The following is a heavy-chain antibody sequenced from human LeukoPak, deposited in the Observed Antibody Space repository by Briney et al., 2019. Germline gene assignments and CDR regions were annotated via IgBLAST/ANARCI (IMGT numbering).Heavy chain of an antibody. J-gene: IGHJ3*02. V-gene: IGHV3-64*01. CDR1: GFTFISYA. D-gene: IGHD1-26*01. CDR3: ASGVLVGATKWGAFDI. CDR2: ISSNGGST. Sequence: GGALRLSCAASGFTFISYARHWVRQARGKVREYVSAISSNGGSTYYANSLKGRFTISRANSKNTLYIQMGSLRAEDMAVYYCASGVLVGATKWGAFDIWGQGTMVTVSS.